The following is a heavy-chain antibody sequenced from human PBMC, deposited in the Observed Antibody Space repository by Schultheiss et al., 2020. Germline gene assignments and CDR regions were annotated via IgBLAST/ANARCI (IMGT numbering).Heavy chain of an antibody. CDR1: GGSFSGYY. Sequence: SQTLSLTCAVYGGSFSGYYWSWIRQPPGKGLEWIGSIYYSGSTYYNPSLKSRVTISVDTSKNQFSLKLSSVTAADTAVYYCARGLRYYSSSSPYYYGMDVWGQGTTVTVSS. CDR3: ARGLRYYSSSSPYYYGMDV. J-gene: IGHJ6*02. CDR2: IYYSGST. V-gene: IGHV4-34*01. D-gene: IGHD6-6*01.